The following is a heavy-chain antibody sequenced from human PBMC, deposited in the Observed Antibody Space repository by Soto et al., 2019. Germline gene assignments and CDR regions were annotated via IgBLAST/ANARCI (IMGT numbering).Heavy chain of an antibody. Sequence: EVQLVESGGGLVQPGGSLRLSCAASGFTFSSYSMNWVRQAPGQGLEWVSYVSHGVTNVIYYAESVKGRFTISRDNANNSLYLQMTSLRDEDTAMYYCARDQGSGWEKDYWGQGTMVTVAS. CDR2: VSHGVTNVI. CDR1: GFTFSSYS. V-gene: IGHV3-48*02. J-gene: IGHJ4*02. D-gene: IGHD6-19*01. CDR3: ARDQGSGWEKDY.